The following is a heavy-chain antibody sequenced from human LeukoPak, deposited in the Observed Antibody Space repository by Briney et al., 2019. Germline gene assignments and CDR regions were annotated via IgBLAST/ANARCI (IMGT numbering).Heavy chain of an antibody. D-gene: IGHD3-22*01. V-gene: IGHV4-34*01. CDR3: ARAPGYYYDGSGYCLDY. CDR1: GGSLSGFY. CDR2: IHHSGRT. Sequence: PSETLSLNCSVYGGSLSGFYWSWIRQAPGKGLEWIGEIHHSGRTSHNPSLKSRVTMSVDTSTNQFSLKMSAVTAADTAVYYCARAPGYYYDGSGYCLDYWGQGSMVTVSS. J-gene: IGHJ4*02.